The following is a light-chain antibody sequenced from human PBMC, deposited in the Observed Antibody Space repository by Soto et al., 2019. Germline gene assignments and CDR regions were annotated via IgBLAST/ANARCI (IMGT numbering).Light chain of an antibody. Sequence: EIVLTQSPGTLSLSPGERATLSCRASQSFSNSYLAWYQQKPGQAPRLLIYGASSRATGIPDRFSGSGSGTDFTLTISRLEPEDFAVYYCQQYGSSPWTFGQGTKVEIK. CDR1: QSFSNSY. V-gene: IGKV3-20*01. CDR2: GAS. J-gene: IGKJ1*01. CDR3: QQYGSSPWT.